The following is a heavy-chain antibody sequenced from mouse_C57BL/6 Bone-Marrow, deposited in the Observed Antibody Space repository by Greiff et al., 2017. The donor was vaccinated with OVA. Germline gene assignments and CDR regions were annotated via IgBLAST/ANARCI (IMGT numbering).Heavy chain of an antibody. Sequence: QVQLKESGAELVRPGTSVKVSCKASGYAFTNYLIEWVKQRPGQGLEWIGVINPGSGGTNYNEKFKGKATLTADKSSSTAYMQLSSLTSEDSAVYVCARYDYGSWFAYWGQGTLVTVSA. CDR1: GYAFTNYL. D-gene: IGHD1-1*01. CDR3: ARYDYGSWFAY. J-gene: IGHJ3*01. CDR2: INPGSGGT. V-gene: IGHV1-54*01.